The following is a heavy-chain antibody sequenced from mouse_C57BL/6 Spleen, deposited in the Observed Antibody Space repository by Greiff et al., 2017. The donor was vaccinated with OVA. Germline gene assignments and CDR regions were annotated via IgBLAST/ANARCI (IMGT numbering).Heavy chain of an antibody. CDR3: ARNWDRYFDV. CDR1: GYTFTSYW. CDR2: IDPSDSYT. Sequence: QVHVKQPGAELVKPGASVKLSCKASGYTFTSYWMQWVKQRPGQGLEWIGEIDPSDSYTNYNQKFKGKATLTVDTSSSTAYMQLSSLTSEDSAVYYCARNWDRYFDVWGTGTTVTVSS. V-gene: IGHV1-50*01. J-gene: IGHJ1*03. D-gene: IGHD4-1*01.